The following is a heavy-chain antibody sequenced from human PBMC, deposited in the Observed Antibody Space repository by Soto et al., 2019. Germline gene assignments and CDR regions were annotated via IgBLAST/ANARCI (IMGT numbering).Heavy chain of an antibody. V-gene: IGHV1-8*01. J-gene: IGHJ6*02. CDR1: FTSFD. D-gene: IGHD6-19*01. CDR3: ARGPGSSDWQFYYYYMDV. Sequence: QVQLVQSGAEVNKPGASVKGSCAFTSFDINWVRQAAGQGLEWMAWMNPNSGDTRYAQKLQGRVTMTRDTSKFTASMELNNLRSDDTAVYYCARGPGSSDWQFYYYYMDVWDQETTVTVSS. CDR2: MNPNSGDT.